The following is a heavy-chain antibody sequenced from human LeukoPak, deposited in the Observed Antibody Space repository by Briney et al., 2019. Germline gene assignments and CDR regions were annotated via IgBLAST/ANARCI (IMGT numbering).Heavy chain of an antibody. CDR2: ISGSGGST. CDR1: GFTFSSYA. D-gene: IGHD6-13*01. Sequence: GGSLRLSCAASGFTFSSYAMSWDRQAPGKGLEWVSAISGSGGSTYYADSVKGRFTISRDNAKNSLYQQMNSLRAEDTAVYYCARAAAGTRAFDIWGQGTMVTVSS. J-gene: IGHJ3*02. CDR3: ARAAAGTRAFDI. V-gene: IGHV3-23*01.